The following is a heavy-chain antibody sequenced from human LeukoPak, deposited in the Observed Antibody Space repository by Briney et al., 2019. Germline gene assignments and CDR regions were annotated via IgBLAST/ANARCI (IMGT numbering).Heavy chain of an antibody. CDR1: GYTFTNYG. Sequence: ASVKVSCTASGYTFTNYGINWVRQAPGQGLEWMGWISAYNGNTNYAQKLQGRVTMTRDTSTSTVYMELSSLRSEDTAVYYCARTSIAVAGMDYWGQGTLVTVSS. J-gene: IGHJ4*02. V-gene: IGHV1-18*01. D-gene: IGHD6-19*01. CDR3: ARTSIAVAGMDY. CDR2: ISAYNGNT.